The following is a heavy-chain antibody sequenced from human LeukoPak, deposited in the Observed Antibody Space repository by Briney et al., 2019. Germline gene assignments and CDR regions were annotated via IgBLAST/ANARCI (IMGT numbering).Heavy chain of an antibody. J-gene: IGHJ4*02. V-gene: IGHV3-21*01. D-gene: IGHD3-9*01. Sequence: GGSLRLSCVASGFSFSSYSMNWVRQAPGKGLGWVSSLSGGNSYVDYAESVKGRFTISRDNAKNSLYLQMNSLRAGDTAMYYCARRSILTGYPSDYWGQGTLVTVSS. CDR2: LSGGNSYV. CDR3: ARRSILTGYPSDY. CDR1: GFSFSSYS.